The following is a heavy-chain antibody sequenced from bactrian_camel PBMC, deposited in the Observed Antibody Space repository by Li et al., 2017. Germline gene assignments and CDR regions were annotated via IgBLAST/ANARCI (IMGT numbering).Heavy chain of an antibody. CDR3: VRDWLKYVYYNEYDVVPH. CDR2: IQADRTS. V-gene: IGHV3S53*01. Sequence: HVQLVESGGGSVSAGGSLSLNCAFSAYISSECTMGWYRRAPGKERELVASIQADRTSYYADSVKGRFTIPRDNAKNTVYQQMNSLKPEGTAVYYCVRDWLKYVYYNEYDVVPHWGHGTQVTVS. D-gene: IGHD4*01. CDR1: AYISSECT. J-gene: IGHJ4*01.